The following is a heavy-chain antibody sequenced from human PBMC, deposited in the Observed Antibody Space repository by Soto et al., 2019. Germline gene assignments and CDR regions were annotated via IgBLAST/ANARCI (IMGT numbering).Heavy chain of an antibody. CDR3: ARGCSGGSCYRRDAFDI. J-gene: IGHJ3*02. V-gene: IGHV1-69*01. CDR2: IIPIFGTA. CDR1: GGTFSSYA. D-gene: IGHD2-15*01. Sequence: QVQLVQSGAEVKKPGSSVKVSCKASGGTFSSYAISWVRQAPGQGLEWMGGIIPIFGTANYAQKFQGRVTITADESTSTGYMELSSLRSEDTAVYYCARGCSGGSCYRRDAFDIWVQGTMVTVSS.